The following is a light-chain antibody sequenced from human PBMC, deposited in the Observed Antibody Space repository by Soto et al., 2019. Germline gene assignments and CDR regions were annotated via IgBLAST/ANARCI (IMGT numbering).Light chain of an antibody. CDR2: GAS. J-gene: IGKJ2*01. CDR3: QQYDSSPVT. CDR1: QSVSASY. Sequence: IVLTQSPGTLSLSPGERATLSCGASQSVSASYLAWYQQKPGRAPRLLIYGASRRATGIPDRFSAGGSGTDFTLTISRLEPEDFAVYYCQQYDSSPVTFGQGTKVEIK. V-gene: IGKV3-20*01.